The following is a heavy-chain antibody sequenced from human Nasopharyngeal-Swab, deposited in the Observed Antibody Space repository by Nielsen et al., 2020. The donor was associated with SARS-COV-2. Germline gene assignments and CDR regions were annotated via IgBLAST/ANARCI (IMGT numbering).Heavy chain of an antibody. Sequence: SETLSLTCTVSGGSISSSSYYWGWIRQPPGKGLEWIGTIYYVGSTYYNPSLKSRVTISVDTSKNQFSLKLSSVTAADTAVYYCASHVGYGGNSDWYFDLWGRGTLVTVSS. CDR2: IYYVGST. CDR3: ASHVGYGGNSDWYFDL. V-gene: IGHV4-39*01. D-gene: IGHD4-23*01. J-gene: IGHJ2*01. CDR1: GGSISSSSYY.